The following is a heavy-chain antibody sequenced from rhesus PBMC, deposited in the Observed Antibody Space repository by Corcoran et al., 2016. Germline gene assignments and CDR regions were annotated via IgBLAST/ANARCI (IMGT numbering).Heavy chain of an antibody. D-gene: IGHD6-31*01. CDR3: ARGRAAAGTTRGYYGLDS. J-gene: IGHJ6*01. CDR2: INGNSGST. CDR1: GAPIRSYW. Sequence: QVQLQESGPGLVKPSETLSPTCAVSGAPIRSYWWSWIRLPPGAGPELIGEINGNSGSTYYNPSLKSRVTISKDASKNQFSLKLSSVTAADTAVYYCARGRAAAGTTRGYYGLDSWGQGVVVTVSS. V-gene: IGHV4-80*01.